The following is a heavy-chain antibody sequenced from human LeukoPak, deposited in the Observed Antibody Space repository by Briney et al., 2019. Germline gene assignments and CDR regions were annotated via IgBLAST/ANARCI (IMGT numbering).Heavy chain of an antibody. CDR1: GYTFTGYY. CDR2: INPNSGGT. D-gene: IGHD6-19*01. J-gene: IGHJ4*02. Sequence: ASVKVSCKASGYTFTGYYMHWVRQAPGQGLEWMGWINPNSGGTNYAQKFQGRVTMTRDTSISTAYMELSRLRSDDTAVCYCARGSGWYHYSDYWGQGTLVTVSS. CDR3: ARGSGWYHYSDY. V-gene: IGHV1-2*02.